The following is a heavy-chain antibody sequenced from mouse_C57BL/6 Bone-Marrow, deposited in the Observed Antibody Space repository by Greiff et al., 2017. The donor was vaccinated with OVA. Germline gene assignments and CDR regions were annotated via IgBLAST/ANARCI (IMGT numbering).Heavy chain of an antibody. Sequence: EVKLMESGGDLVKPGGSLKLSCAASGFTFSSYGMSWVRQTPDKRLEWVATISSGGSYTYYPASVKGRFTISRANAKTTLYLQMSSVKSWVTVMYYGASPIYDGYYWYFDVWGTGTTVTVSS. CDR2: ISSGGSYT. J-gene: IGHJ1*03. V-gene: IGHV5-6*01. D-gene: IGHD2-3*01. CDR3: ASPIYDGYYWYFDV. CDR1: GFTFSSYG.